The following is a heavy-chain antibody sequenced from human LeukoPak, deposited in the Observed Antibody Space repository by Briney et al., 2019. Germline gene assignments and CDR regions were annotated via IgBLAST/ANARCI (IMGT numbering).Heavy chain of an antibody. CDR1: GYTFTSHG. V-gene: IGHV1-18*04. D-gene: IGHD3-10*01. J-gene: IGHJ4*02. CDR3: ARLTYYSGSGAYDY. Sequence: ASVXXSCKAXGYTFTSHGISWVRQAPGQGLERMGWISGYNGNTNYAQKFQGRVNMTTDTSTSTAYMELRSLRSDDTAVYYCARLTYYSGSGAYDYWGQGTLVTVSS. CDR2: ISGYNGNT.